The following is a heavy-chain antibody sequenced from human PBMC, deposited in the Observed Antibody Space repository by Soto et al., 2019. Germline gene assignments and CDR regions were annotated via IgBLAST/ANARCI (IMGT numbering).Heavy chain of an antibody. CDR2: ISAYNGNT. CDR3: AREGGTMGAGWFDP. CDR1: GYTFTSYD. D-gene: IGHD3-10*01. Sequence: QVQLVQSGAEVKKPGASVKVSCKASGYTFTSYDIRWVRQAPGQGLEWMGWISAYNGNTNYAQKLQDRVTMTTDTSTRTASMELRSLGSDDTAVYYCAREGGTMGAGWFDPWGQGTLVTVSS. J-gene: IGHJ5*02. V-gene: IGHV1-18*01.